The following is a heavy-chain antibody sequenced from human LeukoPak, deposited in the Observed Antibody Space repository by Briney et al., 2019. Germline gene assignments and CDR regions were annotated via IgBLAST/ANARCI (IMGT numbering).Heavy chain of an antibody. V-gene: IGHV1-69*05. CDR2: IIPIFGTA. J-gene: IGHJ2*01. D-gene: IGHD5-12*01. CDR1: GGTFSSYA. CDR3: ARGPVDHSVGYFDL. Sequence: VASVKVSCKASGGTFSSYAISWVRQAPGQGLEWMGGIIPIFGTANYAQKFQGRVTITTDESTSTAYMELSSLRSEDTAVYYCARGPVDHSVGYFDLWGRGTLSLSPQ.